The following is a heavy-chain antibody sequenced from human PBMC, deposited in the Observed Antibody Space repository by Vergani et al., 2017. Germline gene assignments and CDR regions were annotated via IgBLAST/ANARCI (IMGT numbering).Heavy chain of an antibody. J-gene: IGHJ5*02. CDR3: ARGAVRVVPAAITRFDP. CDR1: GYTFTGYY. V-gene: IGHV1-2*06. D-gene: IGHD2-2*02. CDR2: INPNSGGT. Sequence: QVQLVQSGAEVKKPGASVKVSCKASGYTFTGYYMHWVRQAPGQGLEWMGRINPNSGGTNYAQKFQGRVTMTRDTSISTAYMELGRLRSDDTAVYYCARGAVRVVPAAITRFDPWGQGTLVTVSS.